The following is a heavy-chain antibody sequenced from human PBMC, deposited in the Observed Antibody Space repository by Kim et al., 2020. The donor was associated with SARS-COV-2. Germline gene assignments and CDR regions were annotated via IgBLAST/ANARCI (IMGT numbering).Heavy chain of an antibody. D-gene: IGHD5-18*01. Sequence: YNPSPTGRVPISVDTSKNQFSLKLSSVTAADTAVYYCARHVATALGWFDPWGQRTLVTVSS. J-gene: IGHJ5*02. V-gene: IGHV4-39*01. CDR3: ARHVATALGWFDP.